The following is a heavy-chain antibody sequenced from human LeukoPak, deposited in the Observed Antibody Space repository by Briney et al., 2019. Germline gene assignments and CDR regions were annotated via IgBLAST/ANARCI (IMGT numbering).Heavy chain of an antibody. CDR1: GFTFSSYA. CDR2: ISYDGSNK. Sequence: PGGSLRLSCAASGFTFSSYAMHWVRQAPGKGLEWVAVISYDGSNKYYADSVKGRFTISRDNSKNTLYLQMNSLRAEDTAVYYCARAEGYYDSGVFDPWGQGTLVTVSS. CDR3: ARAEGYYDSGVFDP. J-gene: IGHJ5*02. D-gene: IGHD3-22*01. V-gene: IGHV3-30*04.